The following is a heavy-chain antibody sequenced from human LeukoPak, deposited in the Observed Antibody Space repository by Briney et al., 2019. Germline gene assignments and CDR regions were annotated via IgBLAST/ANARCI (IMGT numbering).Heavy chain of an antibody. J-gene: IGHJ5*02. Sequence: PSETLSLTCAVYGGSFSGYYWSWIRQPPGKGLEWIGEINHSGSTNYNPSLKSRVTISVDTSKNQFSLKLSSVTAEDTAVYYCARYYGSGSHNWFDPWGQGTLVTVSS. CDR2: INHSGST. D-gene: IGHD3-10*01. V-gene: IGHV4-34*01. CDR1: GGSFSGYY. CDR3: ARYYGSGSHNWFDP.